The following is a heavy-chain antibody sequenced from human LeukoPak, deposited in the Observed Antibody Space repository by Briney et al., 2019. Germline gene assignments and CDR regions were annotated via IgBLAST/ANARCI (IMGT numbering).Heavy chain of an antibody. D-gene: IGHD3-16*01. CDR2: IYYNGNT. J-gene: IGHJ4*02. Sequence: SETLSLTCTVSGGSVSNGDYYWSWIRQPPGTGLEWIGYIYYNGNTYYSPSLKSRVIMSVDTSKNQFSLKLRSLTAAPPSVYYCAGGGGDFDYWGQGTLVTVSS. CDR3: AGGGGDFDY. CDR1: GGSVSNGDYY. V-gene: IGHV4-30-4*08.